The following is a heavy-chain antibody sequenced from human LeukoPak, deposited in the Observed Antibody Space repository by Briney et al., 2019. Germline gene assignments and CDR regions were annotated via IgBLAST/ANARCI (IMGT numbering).Heavy chain of an antibody. Sequence: GGSLRLSCAASGFTFSSYGMHWVRQAPGKGLEWVAFIRYDGSNKYYADSVKGRFTISRDNSKNTLYLQMNSLRAEDTAVYCCAKGGVVPAAPFDYWGQGTLVTVSS. V-gene: IGHV3-30*02. J-gene: IGHJ4*02. CDR3: AKGGVVPAAPFDY. CDR1: GFTFSSYG. D-gene: IGHD2-2*01. CDR2: IRYDGSNK.